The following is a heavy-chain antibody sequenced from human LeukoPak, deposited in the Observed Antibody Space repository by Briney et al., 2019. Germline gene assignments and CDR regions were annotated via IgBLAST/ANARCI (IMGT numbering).Heavy chain of an antibody. Sequence: GRSLRLSCAASGFTFSSYGMHWVRQAPGKGLEWVAIIWYDGSNKYCADSMKGRFTISRDNSKNTLYLQMDSLRGEDTAVYYCAKDFRIGYSAHFDYWGQGALVTVSS. CDR3: AKDFRIGYSAHFDY. CDR2: IWYDGSNK. D-gene: IGHD2-21*01. CDR1: GFTFSSYG. V-gene: IGHV3-33*06. J-gene: IGHJ4*02.